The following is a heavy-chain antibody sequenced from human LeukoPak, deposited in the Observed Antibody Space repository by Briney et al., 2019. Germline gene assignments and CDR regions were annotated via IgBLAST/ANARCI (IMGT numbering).Heavy chain of an antibody. CDR1: GFTFSSYA. CDR2: ISYDGSNK. V-gene: IGHV3-30*04. CDR3: ARDSSTRELLPYFDY. Sequence: GGSLRLSCAASGFTFSSYAMHWVRQAPGKGLEWVAVISYDGSNKYYADSVKGRFTISRDNSKNTLYLQMNSLRAEDTAVYYCARDSSTRELLPYFDYWGQGTLVTVSS. D-gene: IGHD1-26*01. J-gene: IGHJ4*02.